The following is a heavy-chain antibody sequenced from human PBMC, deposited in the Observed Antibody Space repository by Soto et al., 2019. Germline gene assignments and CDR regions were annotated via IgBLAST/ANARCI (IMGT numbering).Heavy chain of an antibody. V-gene: IGHV3-23*01. CDR1: GFTFSSYA. Sequence: EVQLLESGGGLVQPGGSLRLSCAASGFTFSSYAMSWVRQAPGKGLEWVSAISGSGGSTYYADSVKGRFTICRDNSKNTLYLQMKSRRGEDTAVYYCAKVIGADSGSDHGFYYWGQGTLVTVSS. CDR3: AKVIGADSGSDHGFYY. CDR2: ISGSGGST. D-gene: IGHD2-15*01. J-gene: IGHJ4*02.